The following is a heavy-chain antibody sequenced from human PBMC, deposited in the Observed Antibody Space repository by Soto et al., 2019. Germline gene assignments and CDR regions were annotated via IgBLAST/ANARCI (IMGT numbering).Heavy chain of an antibody. Sequence: SETLSLTCPVSGGSISSGCYYWSWIRQHPGKGLEWIGYIYYSGSTYYNPSLKSRVTISVDTSKNQFSLKLSSVTAADTAVYYCARDRHCSGGSCYPYYYYGMDVWGQGTTVTVSS. J-gene: IGHJ6*02. D-gene: IGHD2-15*01. CDR1: GGSISSGCYY. CDR2: IYYSGST. V-gene: IGHV4-31*03. CDR3: ARDRHCSGGSCYPYYYYGMDV.